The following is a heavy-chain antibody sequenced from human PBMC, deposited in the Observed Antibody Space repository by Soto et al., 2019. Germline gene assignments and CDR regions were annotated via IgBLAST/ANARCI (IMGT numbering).Heavy chain of an antibody. Sequence: EAQLVQSGGGLVQPGGSMRLSCAASGFTFSNYWMHWVRQAPGKGLVWVSGIKFDGSRTTYADSVKGRFTTSRDNAKNTLYLQMNSLSAEDTAVYYCARDLPAPYCGGDCYSSRGHDYWGQGTLVTVSS. J-gene: IGHJ4*02. CDR1: GFTFSNYW. D-gene: IGHD2-21*02. CDR2: IKFDGSRT. V-gene: IGHV3-74*01. CDR3: ARDLPAPYCGGDCYSSRGHDY.